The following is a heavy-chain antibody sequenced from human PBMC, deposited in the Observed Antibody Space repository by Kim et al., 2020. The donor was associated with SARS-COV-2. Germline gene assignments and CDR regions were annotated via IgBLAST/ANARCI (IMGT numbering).Heavy chain of an antibody. Sequence: VKGRFTNSRDNAKNSLYLQMNGLRAEDTAVYYCARDSFGYYDSSGYYMDVWGQGTTVTVSS. V-gene: IGHV3-11*04. CDR3: ARDSFGYYDSSGYYMDV. J-gene: IGHJ6*02. D-gene: IGHD3-22*01.